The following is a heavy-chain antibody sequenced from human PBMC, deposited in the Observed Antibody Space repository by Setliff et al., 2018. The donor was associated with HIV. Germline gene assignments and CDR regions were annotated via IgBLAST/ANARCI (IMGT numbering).Heavy chain of an antibody. CDR3: ARGRDYYGSGSYFNGRANSYYFMDV. D-gene: IGHD3-10*01. J-gene: IGHJ6*03. CDR2: INHSGST. Sequence: SLTCAVYGGSFSGYYWSWSRQPPGKGLEWTGEINHSGSTNYNPSLKSRVTISVDTSKNQFSLRLSSVTAADTAVYYCARGRDYYGSGSYFNGRANSYYFMDVWGKGTTVTVSS. CDR1: GGSFSGYY. V-gene: IGHV4-34*01.